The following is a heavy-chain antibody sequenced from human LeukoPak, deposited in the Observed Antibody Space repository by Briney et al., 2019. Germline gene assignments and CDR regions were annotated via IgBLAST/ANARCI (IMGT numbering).Heavy chain of an antibody. J-gene: IGHJ4*02. CDR2: IYYVGST. D-gene: IGHD3-22*01. Sequence: SETLSLTCTVSGGSMNSYYWSWIRQPPGKGLEGIGHIYYVGSTNYNPSLKSRVSISVDTSKNQFSLKLSSVTAAGTAVYYCARGRIYYDSTGYAYWGQGTLVTVSS. CDR3: ARGRIYYDSTGYAY. CDR1: GGSMNSYY. V-gene: IGHV4-59*01.